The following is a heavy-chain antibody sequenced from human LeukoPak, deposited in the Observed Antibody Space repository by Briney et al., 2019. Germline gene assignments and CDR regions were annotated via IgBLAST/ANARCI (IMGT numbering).Heavy chain of an antibody. CDR1: GFIFSRYA. J-gene: IGHJ4*02. V-gene: IGHV3-23*01. D-gene: IGHD2/OR15-2a*01. Sequence: GGSLRLSCAASGFIFSRYAMSWVRQAPGKGLEWVSAISGSGSGTYYADSVKGRFTISRDNSKNTLYLQMNSLRTEDTAVYYCANPNIDYWGQGTLVTVSS. CDR3: ANPNIDY. CDR2: ISGSGSGT.